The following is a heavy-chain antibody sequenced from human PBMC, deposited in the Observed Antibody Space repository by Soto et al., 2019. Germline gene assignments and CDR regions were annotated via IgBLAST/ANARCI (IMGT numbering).Heavy chain of an antibody. CDR1: GYTFTNYG. CDR3: ASVREYSYDSSGNYYYHYGMDV. Sequence: QVQLVESGAEVKKPGASVKVSCKASGYTFTNYGISWVRQAPGQGLEWMGWISGYNGNTKYAQKFQGRVTMTTDTPTNTAYMDLRSLRSDDTAVYYCASVREYSYDSSGNYYYHYGMDVWGQGTTVTVS. CDR2: ISGYNGNT. D-gene: IGHD3-22*01. V-gene: IGHV1-18*04. J-gene: IGHJ6*02.